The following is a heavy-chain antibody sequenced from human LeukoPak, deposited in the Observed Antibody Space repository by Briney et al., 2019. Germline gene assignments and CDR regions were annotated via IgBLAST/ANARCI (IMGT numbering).Heavy chain of an antibody. D-gene: IGHD3-22*01. CDR3: ARAPYDSSAYYAY. Sequence: ASVKVSCKASGYTFTSYGINWVRQAPGQGLEWMGWLSPYNGNTNYAQKFRGRVTMTTDTSTSTAYMELRSLRSDDTALYYCARAPYDSSAYYAYWGQGTLVTVSS. CDR1: GYTFTSYG. J-gene: IGHJ4*02. CDR2: LSPYNGNT. V-gene: IGHV1-18*01.